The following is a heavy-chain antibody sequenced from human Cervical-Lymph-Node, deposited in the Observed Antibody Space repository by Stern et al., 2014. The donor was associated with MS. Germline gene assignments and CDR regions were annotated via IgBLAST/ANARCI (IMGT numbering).Heavy chain of an antibody. CDR1: GFSFSSYA. J-gene: IGHJ3*02. V-gene: IGHV3-23*04. D-gene: IGHD4-23*01. Sequence: EVQLVESGGGLVQPGGSLRLSCVASGFSFSSYAMSWVRQAPGKGLEWVSAVSGSSGNTYYADSVEGRFTISRDNSKNTLYLHMNSLRAEDTAVYYCAKCVTVVTRDAFDIWGQGTMVTVSS. CDR2: VSGSSGNT. CDR3: AKCVTVVTRDAFDI.